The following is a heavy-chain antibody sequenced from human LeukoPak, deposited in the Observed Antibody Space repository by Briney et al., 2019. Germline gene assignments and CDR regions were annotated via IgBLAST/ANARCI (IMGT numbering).Heavy chain of an antibody. CDR3: AKGITFYYDSSGYSSDY. Sequence: GGSLRLSRAASGFTFSSYAMSWVRQAPGKGLEWVSAISGSGGSTYYADSVRGRFTISRDNSKNTLYLQMNSLSAEDTAVYYCAKGITFYYDSSGYSSDYWGQGTLVTVSS. CDR1: GFTFSSYA. D-gene: IGHD3-22*01. J-gene: IGHJ4*02. CDR2: ISGSGGST. V-gene: IGHV3-23*01.